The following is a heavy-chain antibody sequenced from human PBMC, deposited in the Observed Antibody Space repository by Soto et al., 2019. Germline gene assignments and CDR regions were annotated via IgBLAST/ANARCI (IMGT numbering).Heavy chain of an antibody. CDR2: VSSSGAT. CDR1: GDSLSSNNYY. J-gene: IGHJ5*02. CDR3: AGDQVPAALLGWFDP. V-gene: IGHV4-39*02. D-gene: IGHD2-2*01. Sequence: SETLSLTCDVSGDSLSSNNYYWAWIRQPPGRGLEWIGSVSSSGATFYNPSLKTRLTMSVDTSKNDFSLTLRSVTAADTAVYYCAGDQVPAALLGWFDPWGQGTLVTVSS.